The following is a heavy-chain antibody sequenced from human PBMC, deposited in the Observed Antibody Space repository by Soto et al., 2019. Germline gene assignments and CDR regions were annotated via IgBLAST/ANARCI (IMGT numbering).Heavy chain of an antibody. J-gene: IGHJ6*02. CDR1: GLTLSDYY. CDR3: ARELDGIDV. Sequence: QVQLVESGGGLVKPGGSRRLSVAASGLTLSDYYRSWIRQAPGKGLEWVSYITHRGDYTKYADSVQGRFTISRDNAKNSLYLQMNSLRAEDTAVYYCARELDGIDVWDQGTTVIVSS. CDR2: ITHRGDYT. V-gene: IGHV3-11*05.